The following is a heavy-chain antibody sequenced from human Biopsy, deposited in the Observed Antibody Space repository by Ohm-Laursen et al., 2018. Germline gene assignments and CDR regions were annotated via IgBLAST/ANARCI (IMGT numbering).Heavy chain of an antibody. CDR1: GGPIDSYY. V-gene: IGHV4-59*12. D-gene: IGHD5-24*01. CDR3: ASAGYNPDWNFDL. J-gene: IGHJ2*01. Sequence: SETLSLTCTVSGGPIDSYYWSWIRQPPGKALEWIGYIYFTGRTSYNPSLKSRVTMSVNTLKKQFSLRLSSVTAADTAVYYCASAGYNPDWNFDLWGRGTRVTVSP. CDR2: IYFTGRT.